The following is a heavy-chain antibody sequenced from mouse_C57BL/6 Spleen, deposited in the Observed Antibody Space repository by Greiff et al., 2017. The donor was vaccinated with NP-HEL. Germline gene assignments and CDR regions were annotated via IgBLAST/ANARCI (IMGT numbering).Heavy chain of an antibody. CDR2: ISSGSSTI. Sequence: EVHLVESGGGLVKPGGSLKLSCAASGFTFSDYGMHWVRQAPEKGLEWVAYISSGSSTIYYADTVKGRFTISRDNAKNTLFLQMTSLRSEDTAMYYCASGATVVAKTMDYWGQGTSVTVSS. D-gene: IGHD1-1*01. CDR3: ASGATVVAKTMDY. CDR1: GFTFSDYG. J-gene: IGHJ4*01. V-gene: IGHV5-17*01.